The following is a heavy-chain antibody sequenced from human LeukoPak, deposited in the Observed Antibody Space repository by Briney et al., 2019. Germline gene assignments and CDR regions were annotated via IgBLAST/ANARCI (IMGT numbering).Heavy chain of an antibody. D-gene: IGHD3-16*01. Sequence: GGSLRLSCAASGFTFSSYSMNWVRQAPGKGLEWVSSISSSSSYIYYADSVKGRFTISRDNAKNSLYLQMNSLRAEDTAVYYCAKVWGNGNYYYYYYMDVWGKGTTVTVSS. V-gene: IGHV3-21*01. CDR3: AKVWGNGNYYYYYYMDV. CDR1: GFTFSSYS. CDR2: ISSSSSYI. J-gene: IGHJ6*03.